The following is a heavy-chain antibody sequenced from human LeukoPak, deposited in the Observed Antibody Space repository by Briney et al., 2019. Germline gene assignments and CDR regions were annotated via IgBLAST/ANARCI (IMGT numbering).Heavy chain of an antibody. CDR1: GFTFSSYW. D-gene: IGHD6-19*01. Sequence: GGSLRLSCAASGFTFSSYWMSWVRQAPGKGLEWVSAISGSGGSTYYADSVKGRFTISRDNSKNTLYLQMNSLRAEDTAVYYCAKDLSYSSGSYWGQGTLVTVSS. J-gene: IGHJ4*02. CDR2: ISGSGGST. CDR3: AKDLSYSSGSY. V-gene: IGHV3-23*01.